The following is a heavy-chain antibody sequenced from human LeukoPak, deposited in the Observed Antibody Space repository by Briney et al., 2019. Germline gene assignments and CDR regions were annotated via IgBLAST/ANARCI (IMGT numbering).Heavy chain of an antibody. CDR1: RYTFTSYG. CDR3: AREGLTYYYDSSGYYYLGY. CDR2: ISAYNGNT. V-gene: IGHV1-18*01. D-gene: IGHD3-22*01. J-gene: IGHJ4*02. Sequence: ASVKVSCKASRYTFTSYGISSVRQAPGQGLEWMGWISAYNGNTNYAQKLQGRVTMTTDTSTSAAYMELRSLRSDDTAVYYCAREGLTYYYDSSGYYYLGYWGQGTLVTVSS.